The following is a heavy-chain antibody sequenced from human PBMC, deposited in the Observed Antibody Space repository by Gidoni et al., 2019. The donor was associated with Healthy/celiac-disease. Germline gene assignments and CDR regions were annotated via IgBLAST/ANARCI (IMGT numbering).Heavy chain of an antibody. Sequence: QVQLVQSGAEVTKPGSSVKVSCTASRGTFSSYAISWVRQAPGQGLEWMGGIIPIFGTANYAQEFQGRVTITADESTSTAYMELRSLRSEDTAVYYCARDRDGSYNNDAFDIWGQGTMVTVSS. J-gene: IGHJ3*02. CDR3: ARDRDGSYNNDAFDI. V-gene: IGHV1-69*01. CDR2: IIPIFGTA. D-gene: IGHD1-26*01. CDR1: RGTFSSYA.